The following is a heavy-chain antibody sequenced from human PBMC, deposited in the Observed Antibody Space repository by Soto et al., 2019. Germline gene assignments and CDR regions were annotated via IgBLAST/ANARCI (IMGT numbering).Heavy chain of an antibody. Sequence: GRSLRLSCAASGFTFSSYGMHWVRQAPGKGLEWVAVISYEGSNTYYADSVKGRFTISRDNSKHTLYLQMNSLRAEDTAVYYCAKGESRIAALNRPMDYWGQGTLVTVSS. CDR2: ISYEGSNT. D-gene: IGHD6-13*01. J-gene: IGHJ4*02. V-gene: IGHV3-30*18. CDR3: AKGESRIAALNRPMDY. CDR1: GFTFSSYG.